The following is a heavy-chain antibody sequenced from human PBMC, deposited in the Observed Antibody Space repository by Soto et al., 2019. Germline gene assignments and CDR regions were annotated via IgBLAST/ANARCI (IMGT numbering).Heavy chain of an antibody. CDR3: TTDLTPETLYYYYYGMDV. D-gene: IGHD3-9*01. CDR1: GFTFSNAW. V-gene: IGHV3-15*07. Sequence: GGSLRLSCAASGFTFSNAWMNWVRQAPGKGLEWVGRIKSKTDGGTTDYAAPVKGRFTISRDDSKNTLYLQMNSLKTEDTAVYYCTTDLTPETLYYYYYGMDVWGQGTTVTVSS. CDR2: IKSKTDGGTT. J-gene: IGHJ6*02.